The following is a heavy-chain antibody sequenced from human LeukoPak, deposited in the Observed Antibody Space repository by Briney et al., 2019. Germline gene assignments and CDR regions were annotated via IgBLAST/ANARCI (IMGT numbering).Heavy chain of an antibody. V-gene: IGHV3-23*01. CDR1: GFTFSSYA. CDR3: TRKTDSGGSGDY. CDR2: IYSHGAT. D-gene: IGHD3-22*01. Sequence: PGGSLRLSCAASGFTFSSYAMTWVRQAPGKGLECVSVIYSHGATYYAVSVKGRFTISRDKSKNTLYLQMNDLRPDDTAVYYCTRKTDSGGSGDYWGQGALVTVSS. J-gene: IGHJ4*02.